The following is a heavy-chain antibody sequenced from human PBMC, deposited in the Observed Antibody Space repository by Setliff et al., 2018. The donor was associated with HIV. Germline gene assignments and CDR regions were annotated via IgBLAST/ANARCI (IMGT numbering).Heavy chain of an antibody. J-gene: IGHJ4*02. CDR3: ARYSPRGYTLTGPY. D-gene: IGHD6-25*01. V-gene: IGHV4-61*01. CDR1: GGSVSSGSYY. Sequence: PSETLSLTCTVSGGSVSSGSYYWSWIRQPPGKGLEWIGYIYYSGSTKHNPSPKSRVTISLDTSKNQFSLKPTSVTAADTAVYYCARYSPRGYTLTGPYWGQGTLVTVSS. CDR2: IYYSGST.